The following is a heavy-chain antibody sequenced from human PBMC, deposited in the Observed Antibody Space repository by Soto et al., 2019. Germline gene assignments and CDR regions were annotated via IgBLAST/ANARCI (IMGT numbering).Heavy chain of an antibody. D-gene: IGHD3-10*01. V-gene: IGHV4-59*01. Sequence: PSETLSLTCTVSGGSISSYYWSWIRQPPGKGLEWIGYIYYSGSTNYNPSLKSRVTISVDTSKNQFSLKLSSVTAADTAVYYCARGYYGSGSPGHTYYYYYGMDVWGQGTTVTVSS. CDR2: IYYSGST. J-gene: IGHJ6*02. CDR1: GGSISSYY. CDR3: ARGYYGSGSPGHTYYYYYGMDV.